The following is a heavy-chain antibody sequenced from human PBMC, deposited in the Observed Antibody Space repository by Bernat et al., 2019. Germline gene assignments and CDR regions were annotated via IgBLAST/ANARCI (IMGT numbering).Heavy chain of an antibody. CDR3: ARDVLLNSGGWYESGETAAGAFDD. V-gene: IGHV3-48*03. Sequence: EVQLVESGGGLVQPGGSLRLSCAASGFTFSSYEMNWVRQAPGKGLEWVSYISSSGSTIYYADSVKGRFTISRDNAKNSLYLQMNSLRAEDTAVYYCARDVLLNSGGWYESGETAAGAFDDWGQGTLVTVSS. D-gene: IGHD6-19*01. CDR2: ISSSGSTI. CDR1: GFTFSSYE. J-gene: IGHJ4*02.